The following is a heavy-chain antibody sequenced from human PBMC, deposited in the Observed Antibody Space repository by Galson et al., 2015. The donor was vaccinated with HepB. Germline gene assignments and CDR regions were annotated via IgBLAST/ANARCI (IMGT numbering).Heavy chain of an antibody. CDR3: ARHSQTTASLDYYLFYGMDV. D-gene: IGHD3-10*01. CDR2: IYPGDSDT. CDR1: GFSFASYW. V-gene: IGHV5-51*01. J-gene: IGHJ6*02. Sequence: QSGAEVKKPGESLKISCKGSGFSFASYWIGWVRQMPGKGLEWMGLIYPGDSDTRYSPSFQGQVTISADRSINTAYLQWSSLRASDTAIYYCARHSQTTASLDYYLFYGMDVWGQGTTVTVSS.